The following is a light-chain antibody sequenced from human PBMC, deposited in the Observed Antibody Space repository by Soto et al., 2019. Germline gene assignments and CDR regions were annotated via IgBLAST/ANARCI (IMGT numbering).Light chain of an antibody. CDR1: SSDVGGYNY. Sequence: QSALTQPASVSGSPGQSITISCTGTSSDVGGYNYVSWYQQHPGKAPKLMIYDVSNRPSGVSNRFSGSKSGNTASLTISGLQAEDEADYYSTSYTSSSTLGVVFGGGTKRTDL. CDR3: TSYTSSSTLGVV. V-gene: IGLV2-14*01. J-gene: IGLJ2*01. CDR2: DVS.